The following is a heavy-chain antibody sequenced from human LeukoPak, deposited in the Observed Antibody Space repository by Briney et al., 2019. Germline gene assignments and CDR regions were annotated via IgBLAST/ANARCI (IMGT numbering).Heavy chain of an antibody. Sequence: SQTLSLTCAISGDSVSSNSAAWNWIRQSPSRGLEWLGRTYYRSKWYNDYAVSVKSRITINPDTSKNQFSLQLNSVTPEDTAVYYCTRDSSSTEYYYYYYMDVWGKGTTVTVSS. V-gene: IGHV6-1*01. J-gene: IGHJ6*03. CDR2: TYYRSKWYN. CDR3: TRDSSSTEYYYYYYMDV. D-gene: IGHD6-6*01. CDR1: GDSVSSNSAA.